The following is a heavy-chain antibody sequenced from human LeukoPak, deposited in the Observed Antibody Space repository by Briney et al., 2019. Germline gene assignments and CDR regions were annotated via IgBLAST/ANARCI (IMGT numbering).Heavy chain of an antibody. Sequence: PSGTLSLTCGVSGGSITNTNYWTWVRQPPGKGLEWIGEVNLQGSTNYNPSLMGRVAIAVDTSENHISLQLASVTAADTAVYYCAREGGPYRPLDYSGQGTLVTVSS. CDR1: GGSITNTNY. J-gene: IGHJ4*02. V-gene: IGHV4-4*02. CDR2: VNLQGST. CDR3: AREGGPYRPLDY.